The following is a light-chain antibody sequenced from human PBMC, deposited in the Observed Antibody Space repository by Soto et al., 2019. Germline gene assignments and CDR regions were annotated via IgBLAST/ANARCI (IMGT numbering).Light chain of an antibody. Sequence: DIQVTQSPSTLSASVGDRVTITCRASQIISTWLAWYQQRAGEAPKLLIYRASTLESGVPSRFSGSGSGTEFTLTISSLQPDDFATYYCQQYKSPAWTFGQGTKV. CDR1: QIISTW. J-gene: IGKJ1*01. CDR2: RAS. CDR3: QQYKSPAWT. V-gene: IGKV1-5*03.